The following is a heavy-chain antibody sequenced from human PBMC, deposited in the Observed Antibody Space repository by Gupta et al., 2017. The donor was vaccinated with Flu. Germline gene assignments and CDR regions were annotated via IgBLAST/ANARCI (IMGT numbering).Heavy chain of an antibody. V-gene: IGHV3-23*01. CDR3: AKLPGATTANNYFGS. D-gene: IGHD1-1*01. J-gene: IGHJ4*02. CDR2: ISGVGLNT. Sequence: QAPGKGLEWVSGISGVGLNTYYADAVKGRFLISRDNSDNTLILHMNDLRAEDTAVYFCAKLPGATTANNYFGSWGQGTLVTVSS.